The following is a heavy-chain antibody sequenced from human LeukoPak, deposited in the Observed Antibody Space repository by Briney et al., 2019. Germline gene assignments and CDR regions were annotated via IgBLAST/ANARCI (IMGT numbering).Heavy chain of an antibody. CDR1: GFTFSNYA. D-gene: IGHD3-10*01. CDR2: IGGSGGST. V-gene: IGHV3-23*01. Sequence: PGGSLRLSCAASGFTFSNYAMSWVRQAPGKGLEWVSAIGGSGGSTYYADSVKGRFTISRDNSKNTLYLQMNSLRAEDTAVYYCAKESDYYGSGSYYTALDYWGQGTLVTVSS. J-gene: IGHJ4*02. CDR3: AKESDYYGSGSYYTALDY.